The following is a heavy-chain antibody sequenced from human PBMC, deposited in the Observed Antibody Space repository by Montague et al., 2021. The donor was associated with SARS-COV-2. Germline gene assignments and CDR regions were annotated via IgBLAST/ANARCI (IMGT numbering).Heavy chain of an antibody. CDR2: ISISGST. CDR3: ARDIAVAGLFDY. CDR1: GGSISSGSYY. D-gene: IGHD6-19*01. Sequence: TLSLTCTVSGGSISSGSYYWSWIRQPAGKGLEWIGRISISGSTNYNPSLKSRVTISVDTSKNQFSLKLSSVTAADTAVYYCARDIAVAGLFDYWGQGTLVTFSS. J-gene: IGHJ4*02. V-gene: IGHV4-61*02.